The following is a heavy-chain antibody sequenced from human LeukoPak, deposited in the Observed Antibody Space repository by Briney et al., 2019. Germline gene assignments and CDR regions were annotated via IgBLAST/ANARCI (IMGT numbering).Heavy chain of an antibody. CDR1: GFTFSSYA. D-gene: IGHD2-2*01. CDR3: AKEPRYCSSTSCPLSWYFDY. Sequence: SGGSLRLSCAASGFTFSSYAMHWVRQAPGKGLEWVAVISYDGSNKYYADSVKGRFTISRDNSKNTLYLQMNSLRAEDTAVYYCAKEPRYCSSTSCPLSWYFDYWGQGTLVTVSS. J-gene: IGHJ4*02. CDR2: ISYDGSNK. V-gene: IGHV3-30*04.